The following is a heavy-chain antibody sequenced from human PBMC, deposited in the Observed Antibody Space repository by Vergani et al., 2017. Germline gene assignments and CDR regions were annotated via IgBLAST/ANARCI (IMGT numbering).Heavy chain of an antibody. J-gene: IGHJ5*02. CDR1: GYSITSGYY. CDR3: GRVADCYGLGSRLLDL. D-gene: IGHD3-10*01. Sequence: QVQLQESGPGLVKPSETLSLTCTVSGYSITSGYYWDWIRQPPGKGLEWIGYMYHSGSTNYNPSLETRVTISGDTSKNQFSLKLNSVTAADTAVYYCGRVADCYGLGSRLLDLWGQGILVTVSS. V-gene: IGHV4-38-2*02. CDR2: MYHSGST.